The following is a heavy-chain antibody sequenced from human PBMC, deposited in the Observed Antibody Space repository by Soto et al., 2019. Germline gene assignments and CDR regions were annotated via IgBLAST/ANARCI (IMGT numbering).Heavy chain of an antibody. D-gene: IGHD2-15*01. Sequence: ASVKVSCKASGGTFSSYTISWVRQAPGQGLEWMGRIIPILGIANYAQKFQGRVTITADKSTSTAYMELSSLRSEDTAVYYCASRYCSGGSCRDSNFDYWGQGTLVTVSS. V-gene: IGHV1-69*02. CDR3: ASRYCSGGSCRDSNFDY. CDR2: IIPILGIA. J-gene: IGHJ4*02. CDR1: GGTFSSYT.